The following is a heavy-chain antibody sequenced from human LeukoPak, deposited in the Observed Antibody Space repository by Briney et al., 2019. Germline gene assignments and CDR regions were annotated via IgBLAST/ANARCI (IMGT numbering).Heavy chain of an antibody. J-gene: IGHJ4*02. V-gene: IGHV3-48*03. CDR1: GFTFGDYG. D-gene: IGHD3-22*01. CDR3: AREIRPDYYDSIGYYF. Sequence: GGSLRLSCAASGFTFGDYGMSWVRQAPGKGLEWVSYISSSGSPIYYADSVKGRFIISRDNAKNSLYLQMNSLRAEDTAVYYCAREIRPDYYDSIGYYFGGQGTLVTVSS. CDR2: ISSSGSPI.